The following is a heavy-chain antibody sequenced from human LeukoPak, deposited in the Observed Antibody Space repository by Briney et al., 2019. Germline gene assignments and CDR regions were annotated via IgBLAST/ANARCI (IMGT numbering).Heavy chain of an antibody. D-gene: IGHD5-12*01. J-gene: IGHJ4*02. CDR1: RGSIRNYW. V-gene: IGHV4-4*07. CDR3: ARDAGGYEDY. CDR2: VYPSGTT. Sequence: SETLSLTCTVSRGSIRNYWWSWIRQAAGKGLEWIGRVYPSGTTHYNPSLQSRVTLSVDTSKNQFSLKLSSLTAADTAVYYCARDAGGYEDYWGQGTLVTVSS.